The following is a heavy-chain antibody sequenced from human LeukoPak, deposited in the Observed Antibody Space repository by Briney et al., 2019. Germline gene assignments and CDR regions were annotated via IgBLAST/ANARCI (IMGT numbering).Heavy chain of an antibody. CDR2: INLSGST. CDR3: ARSWVGDYYYYYYMDV. D-gene: IGHD2-21*02. V-gene: IGHV4-34*01. CDR1: GGSFSGYY. Sequence: SETLSLTCAVYGGSFSGYYWSWIRQPPGRGLEWIGEINLSGSTNYNPSLKSRVTISVDTSKNQFSLKLSSVTAADTAVYYCARSWVGDYYYYYYMDVWGKGTTVTVSS. J-gene: IGHJ6*03.